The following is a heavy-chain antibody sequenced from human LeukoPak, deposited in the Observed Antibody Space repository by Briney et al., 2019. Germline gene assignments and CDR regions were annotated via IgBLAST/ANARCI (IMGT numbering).Heavy chain of an antibody. D-gene: IGHD4-17*01. CDR3: ARRLRIDAFDI. CDR2: ISSSSSYI. J-gene: IGHJ3*02. CDR1: GFTFSSYS. V-gene: IGHV3-21*01. Sequence: GGSLRLSCAASGFTFSSYSMNWARQAPGKGLEWVSSISSSSSYIYYADSVKGRFTISRDNAKNSLYLQMNSLRAEDTAVYYCARRLRIDAFDIWGQGTMVTVSS.